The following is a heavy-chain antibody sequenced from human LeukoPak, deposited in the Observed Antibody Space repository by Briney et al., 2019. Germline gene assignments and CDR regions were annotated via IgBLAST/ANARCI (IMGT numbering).Heavy chain of an antibody. Sequence: GASLQISGQGSGYIFTSYWIGWVRQLPGKGVEGMGIIYPGESDTRDSPSFQGQVSISADKSISTAYLQWSSLKASDTAMYYCEAGATFEDAFDIWGQGTMVTVSS. CDR2: IYPGESDT. CDR1: GYIFTSYW. CDR3: EAGATFEDAFDI. V-gene: IGHV5-51*01. J-gene: IGHJ3*02. D-gene: IGHD1-26*01.